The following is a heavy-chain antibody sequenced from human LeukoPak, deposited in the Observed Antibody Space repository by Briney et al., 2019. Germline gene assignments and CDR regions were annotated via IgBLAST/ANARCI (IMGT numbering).Heavy chain of an antibody. J-gene: IGHJ3*02. Sequence: PGGSLRLSCAASGFTLSNYAMHWVRQAPGKGLEWVAVISNDGNDKYHAESVKGRFTISRDNSRNTLYLQMNSLRAEDTALYYCARDEYFAVSGSDAFDIWGQGTMVTVSS. CDR1: GFTLSNYA. CDR3: ARDEYFAVSGSDAFDI. V-gene: IGHV3-30-3*01. D-gene: IGHD2-15*01. CDR2: ISNDGNDK.